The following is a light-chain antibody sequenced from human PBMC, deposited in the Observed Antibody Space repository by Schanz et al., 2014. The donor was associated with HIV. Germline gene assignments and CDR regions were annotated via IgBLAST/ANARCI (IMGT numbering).Light chain of an antibody. CDR3: QQYGSSPQT. V-gene: IGKV3-20*01. CDR2: ATS. J-gene: IGKJ1*01. CDR1: QRLSSSY. Sequence: EIVLTQSPATLSLSPGERATLSCRASQRLSSSYLAWYQQKRDQPPRLVIYATSTRAAGIPDRFSGSGSGTDFTLTISRLEPEDFAVYYCQQYGSSPQTFGQGTKVEIK.